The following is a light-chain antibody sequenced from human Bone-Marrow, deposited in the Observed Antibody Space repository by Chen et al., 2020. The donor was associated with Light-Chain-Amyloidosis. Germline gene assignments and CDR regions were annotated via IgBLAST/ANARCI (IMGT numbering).Light chain of an antibody. CDR2: SND. J-gene: IGLJ3*02. CDR3: AAWDASLSGPV. V-gene: IGLV1-47*01. Sequence: QSVLTQPPSASGAPGQRVTISCSGSTSNVGGDYVYWYQQLPGSAPRLLFYSNDQRPSGVPDRFSASPSGTSASLAISGLRSEDEGDYYCAAWDASLSGPVFGGGTKLTVL. CDR1: TSNVGGDY.